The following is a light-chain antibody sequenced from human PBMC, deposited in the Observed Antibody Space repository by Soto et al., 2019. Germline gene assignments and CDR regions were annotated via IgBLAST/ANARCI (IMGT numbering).Light chain of an antibody. CDR1: SSDVGGYNY. V-gene: IGLV2-14*03. CDR2: EVS. J-gene: IGLJ1*01. CDR3: SSYASSSTS. Sequence: QPVLTQPASVSGSPGQSITISCTGTSSDVGGYNYVSWYQQHPGKAPKLMIYEVSNRPSGVSHRFSGSKSGNTASLTISGLQAEDDADYYCSSYASSSTSFGTGTKLTVL.